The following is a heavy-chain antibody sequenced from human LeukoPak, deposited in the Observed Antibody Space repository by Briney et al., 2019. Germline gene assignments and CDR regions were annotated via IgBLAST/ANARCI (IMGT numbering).Heavy chain of an antibody. CDR2: IYYSGST. J-gene: IGHJ5*02. CDR1: GDSISNHNYF. CDR3: ARDLSYNWFDP. Sequence: SETLSLTCTVSGDSISNHNYFWDWIRQPPGKGLEWIGYIYYSGSTNYNPSLKSRVTISVDTSKNQFSLKLSSVTAADTAVYYCARDLSYNWFDPWGQGTLVTVSS. V-gene: IGHV4-61*01. D-gene: IGHD2-2*01.